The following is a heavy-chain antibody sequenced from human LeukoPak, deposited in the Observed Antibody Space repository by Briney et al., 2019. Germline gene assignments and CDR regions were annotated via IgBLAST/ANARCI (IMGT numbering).Heavy chain of an antibody. Sequence: GGSLRLSCAASGFTFSSYWMTWVRQAPGKGLAWVANIIEGGDVKYYVDSVKGRFTISRDNTKNSLYLQMTSLRADDTAVYYCARVGKNGWDFDHWGQGTLVTVSS. V-gene: IGHV3-7*01. CDR1: GFTFSSYW. D-gene: IGHD6-19*01. CDR3: ARVGKNGWDFDH. J-gene: IGHJ4*02. CDR2: IIEGGDVK.